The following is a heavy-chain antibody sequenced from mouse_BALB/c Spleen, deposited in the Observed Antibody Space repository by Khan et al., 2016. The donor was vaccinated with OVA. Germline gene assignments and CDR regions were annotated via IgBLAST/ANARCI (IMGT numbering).Heavy chain of an antibody. CDR2: ILYTGYT. Sequence: EVQLQESGPSLVKPSQTLSLTCSVTGYSITSGYWNWIRKFPGNKLEYMGYILYTGYTYYNPSLKRRISITRHSSKNQYSLQLNSVTDEDTATYSCERATDRYAFVYGGQGTLVTVSA. D-gene: IGHD2-14*01. V-gene: IGHV3-8*02. CDR1: GYSITSGY. CDR3: ERATDRYAFVY. J-gene: IGHJ3*01.